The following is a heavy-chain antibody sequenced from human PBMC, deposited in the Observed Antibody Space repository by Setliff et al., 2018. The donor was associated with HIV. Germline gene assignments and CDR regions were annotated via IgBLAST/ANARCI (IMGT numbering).Heavy chain of an antibody. CDR1: GYSFTSYW. Sequence: ESLKISCKGSGYSFTSYWIGWVRQMPGKGLEWMGIIYPGDSDTRYSPSFQGQVTISADKSISTAYLQWSSLKASDTAMYYCARHSSSGWYSDHDAFDIWGQGTMVTVSS. J-gene: IGHJ3*02. D-gene: IGHD6-19*01. V-gene: IGHV5-51*01. CDR2: IYPGDSDT. CDR3: ARHSSSGWYSDHDAFDI.